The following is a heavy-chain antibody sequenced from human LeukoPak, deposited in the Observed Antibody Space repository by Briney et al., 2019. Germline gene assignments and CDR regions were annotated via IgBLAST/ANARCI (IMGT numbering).Heavy chain of an antibody. V-gene: IGHV3-23*01. CDR1: GFTFSSYA. J-gene: IGHJ5*02. Sequence: GGSLRLSCAASGFTFSSYAMSWVRQAPGKGLEWVSAISGSGGSTYYADSVKGRFTISRDNSKNTLYLQMNSLRAEDTAVYYCAKVGCSSTSCYRLLNNWFDPWGQGTLVTVSS. CDR3: AKVGCSSTSCYRLLNNWFDP. CDR2: ISGSGGST. D-gene: IGHD2-2*01.